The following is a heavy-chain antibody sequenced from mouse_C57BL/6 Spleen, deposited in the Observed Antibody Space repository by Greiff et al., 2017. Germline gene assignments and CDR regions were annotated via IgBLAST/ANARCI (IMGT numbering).Heavy chain of an antibody. V-gene: IGHV1-64*01. J-gene: IGHJ3*01. D-gene: IGHD2-1*01. CDR1: GYTFTSYW. Sequence: QVQLKESGAELVKPGASVKLSCKASGYTFTSYWMHWVKQRPGQGLEWIGMIHPNSGSTNYNEKFKSKATLTVDKSSSTAYMQLSSLTSEDSAVYYCAIYYGNYVWFAYWGQGTLVTVSA. CDR2: IHPNSGST. CDR3: AIYYGNYVWFAY.